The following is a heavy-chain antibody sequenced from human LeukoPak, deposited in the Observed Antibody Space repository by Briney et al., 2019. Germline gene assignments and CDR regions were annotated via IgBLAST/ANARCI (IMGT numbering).Heavy chain of an antibody. J-gene: IGHJ6*02. CDR1: GGSISSYY. D-gene: IGHD6-25*01. Sequence: SETLSLTCTVSGGSISSYYWSWIRQAPGKGLEWIGYIYYSGSTNYNPSLKSRVTISVDTSKNQFSLKLSSVTAADTAVYYCARGGIAAQNYYYYGMDVWGQGTTVTVSS. CDR3: ARGGIAAQNYYYYGMDV. CDR2: IYYSGST. V-gene: IGHV4-59*01.